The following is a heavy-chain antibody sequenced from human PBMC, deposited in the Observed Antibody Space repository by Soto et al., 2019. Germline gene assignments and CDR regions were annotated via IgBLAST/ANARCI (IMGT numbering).Heavy chain of an antibody. CDR3: ARGFVVVIISDAFDI. V-gene: IGHV4-34*01. CDR2: INHSGST. D-gene: IGHD3-22*01. Sequence: WETLSLTCAFYVGSFSGYYWSCIRQPPGKWLEWIGEINHSGSTNYNPSLKSRVTISVDTSKNQFSLKLSSVTAADTAVYYCARGFVVVIISDAFDIWGQETMVSVSS. CDR1: VGSFSGYY. J-gene: IGHJ3*02.